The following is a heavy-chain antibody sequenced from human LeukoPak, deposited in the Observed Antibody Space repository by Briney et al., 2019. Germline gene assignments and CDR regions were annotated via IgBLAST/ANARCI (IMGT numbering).Heavy chain of an antibody. CDR2: IYYSGST. Sequence: SETLSLTCTVSGGSISSGDYYWSWIRQPPGKGLEWIGYIYYSGSTNYNPSLKSRVTISVDTSKNQFSLKLSSVTAADTAVYYCARDLVHGPGHYYYGMDVWGQGTTVTVSS. D-gene: IGHD6-6*01. CDR3: ARDLVHGPGHYYYGMDV. CDR1: GGSISSGDYY. J-gene: IGHJ6*02. V-gene: IGHV4-61*08.